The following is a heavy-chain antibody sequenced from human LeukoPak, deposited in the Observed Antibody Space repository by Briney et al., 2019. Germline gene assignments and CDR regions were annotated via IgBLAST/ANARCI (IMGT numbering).Heavy chain of an antibody. D-gene: IGHD3-22*01. J-gene: IGHJ4*02. CDR2: ISGSGGYT. Sequence: GGSLRLSCAASGFTFSSYAMSWVRQAPGKGLEWVSAISGSGGYTYYSDSVKGRFTISRDTSKNTVYLQMNSLRAEDTAVYYCAKDFDPTYDYDSGTSGPFDCWGQGTLVTVSS. CDR3: AKDFDPTYDYDSGTSGPFDC. V-gene: IGHV3-23*01. CDR1: GFTFSSYA.